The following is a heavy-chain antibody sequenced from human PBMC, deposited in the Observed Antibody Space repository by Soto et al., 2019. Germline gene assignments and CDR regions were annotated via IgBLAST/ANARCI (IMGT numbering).Heavy chain of an antibody. CDR2: IWHDGTFT. CDR1: GFTFSSFG. CDR3: ARDRNFSGGTDDI. J-gene: IGHJ3*02. V-gene: IGHV3-33*01. D-gene: IGHD3-16*01. Sequence: GGSLRLSCAASGFTFSSFGMHWVRQAPGKGLEWVALIWHDGTFTHYADSVKGRFTTSRDNSKNMLYLQMNSPRADDTAVYYCARDRNFSGGTDDIWGQGTMVTVSS.